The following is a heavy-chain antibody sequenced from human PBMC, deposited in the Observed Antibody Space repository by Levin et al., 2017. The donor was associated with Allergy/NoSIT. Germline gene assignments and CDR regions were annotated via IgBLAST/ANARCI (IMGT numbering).Heavy chain of an antibody. CDR1: GGTFSSYA. D-gene: IGHD6-6*01. Sequence: GASVKVSCKASGGTFSSYAISWVRQAPGQGLEWMGGIIPIFGTANYAQKFQGRVTITADESTSTAYMELSSLRSEDTAVYYCARDGYESSSSLEYYYYYYMDVWGKGTTVTVSS. CDR3: ARDGYESSSSLEYYYYYYMDV. V-gene: IGHV1-69*13. J-gene: IGHJ6*03. CDR2: IIPIFGTA.